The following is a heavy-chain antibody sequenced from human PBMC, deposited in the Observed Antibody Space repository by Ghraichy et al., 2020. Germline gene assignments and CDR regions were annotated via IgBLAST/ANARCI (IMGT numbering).Heavy chain of an antibody. V-gene: IGHV3-23*01. Sequence: GGSLRLSCAASGFTFSSYAMSWVRQAPGKGLEWVSAISGSGGSTYYADSVKGRFTISRDNSKNTLYLQMNSLRAEDTAVYYCAKDRVGGHCSGGSCYISYYYYGMDVWGQGTTVTVSS. CDR1: GFTFSSYA. CDR3: AKDRVGGHCSGGSCYISYYYYGMDV. CDR2: ISGSGGST. D-gene: IGHD2-15*01. J-gene: IGHJ6*02.